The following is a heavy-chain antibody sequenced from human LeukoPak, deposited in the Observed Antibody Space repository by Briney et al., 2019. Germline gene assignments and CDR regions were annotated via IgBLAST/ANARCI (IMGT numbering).Heavy chain of an antibody. CDR2: IYYSGST. Sequence: SETLSLTCTVSGGSISSYYWSWIRQPPGKGLEWIGYIYYSGSTNYNPSLKSRVTISVDTSKNQFSLKLSSVTAADTAVYYCARVSPRGSYYYYYYMDVWGKGTTVTISS. CDR1: GGSISSYY. CDR3: ARVSPRGSYYYYYYMDV. D-gene: IGHD1-26*01. V-gene: IGHV4-59*01. J-gene: IGHJ6*03.